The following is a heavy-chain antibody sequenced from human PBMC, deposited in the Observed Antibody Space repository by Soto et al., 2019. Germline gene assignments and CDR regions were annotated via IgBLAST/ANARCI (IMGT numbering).Heavy chain of an antibody. CDR3: AREAGYCSRTSCYRRAFDT. D-gene: IGHD2-2*01. CDR1: GFTFSGHW. CDR2: INTDGGSS. Sequence: EVQLVESGGDLVQPGGSLSLSCEASGFTFSGHWMHWVRQVPGKGLEWVSRINTDGGSSAYADSVKGRFTISRDNAKNTLYLQMNGLRAEDTAVYYCAREAGYCSRTSCYRRAFDTWGQGTTVTVSS. J-gene: IGHJ3*02. V-gene: IGHV3-74*03.